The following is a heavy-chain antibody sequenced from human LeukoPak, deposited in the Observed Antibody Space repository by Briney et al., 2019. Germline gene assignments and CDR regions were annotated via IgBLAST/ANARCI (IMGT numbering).Heavy chain of an antibody. CDR2: IFYTGST. CDR3: ARALRVSPFDY. V-gene: IGHV4-59*01. CDR1: GGSISSYF. D-gene: IGHD6-13*01. Sequence: PSETLSLTCTVSGGSISSYFWSWIRQPPGKGLELIGYIFYTGSTNYNPSLKNRVTISIETSKNQFSLNLSFVTAADTAVYYCARALRVSPFDYWGPGTLVTVSS. J-gene: IGHJ4*02.